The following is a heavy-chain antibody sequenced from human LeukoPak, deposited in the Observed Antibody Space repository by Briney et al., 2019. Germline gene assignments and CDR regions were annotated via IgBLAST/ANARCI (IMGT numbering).Heavy chain of an antibody. J-gene: IGHJ4*02. CDR3: ASRNPVGYCSGGSCGRGLTDY. V-gene: IGHV3-53*01. CDR2: IYSGGST. Sequence: PGGSLRLSCAASGFTVSSNYMSWVRQAPGKGLEWVSVIYSGGSTYYADSVKGRFTFSRGNSKNTLSLQMNSLRAEDTAVYYCASRNPVGYCSGGSCGRGLTDYWGQGTLVTVCS. CDR1: GFTVSSNY. D-gene: IGHD2-15*01.